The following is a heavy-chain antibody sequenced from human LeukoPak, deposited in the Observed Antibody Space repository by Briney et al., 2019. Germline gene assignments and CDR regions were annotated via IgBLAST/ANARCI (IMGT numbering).Heavy chain of an antibody. D-gene: IGHD2-2*01. CDR2: ISGSGGST. V-gene: IGHV3-23*01. Sequence: GGSLRLSCAASGFSFSNYGMTWVRQAPGKGLEWVSAISGSGGSTYFADSVKGRFTISRDNSKNTLYLQMNSPRAEDTAVYYCAKDRSDIVVVPDETLDYWGQGTLVTVSS. J-gene: IGHJ4*02. CDR3: AKDRSDIVVVPDETLDY. CDR1: GFSFSNYG.